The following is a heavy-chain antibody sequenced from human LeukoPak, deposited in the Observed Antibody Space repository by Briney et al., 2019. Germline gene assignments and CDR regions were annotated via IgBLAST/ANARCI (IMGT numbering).Heavy chain of an antibody. J-gene: IGHJ4*02. CDR3: LRDEDCSGGDCQVC. CDR2: IYHSGST. V-gene: IGHV4-38-2*02. Sequence: SETLSLTCTVSGYSISSGYYWGWIRQPSGKGLEWIGSIYHSGSTYYNPSLKSRVTISVDTSKNQFSLKLNSVTAADTAVYYCLRDEDCSGGDCQVCWGQGTLVTVSS. CDR1: GYSISSGYY. D-gene: IGHD2-15*01.